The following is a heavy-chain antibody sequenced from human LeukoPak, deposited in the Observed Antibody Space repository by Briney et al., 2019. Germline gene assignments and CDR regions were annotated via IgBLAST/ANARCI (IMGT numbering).Heavy chain of an antibody. CDR2: ISAYNGNT. CDR1: GYTFNNYG. D-gene: IGHD3-22*01. J-gene: IGHJ4*02. CDR3: ARDTDYYDSSGYPDY. V-gene: IGHV1-18*01. Sequence: ASVKVSCKASGYTFNNYGISWVRQAPGQGLEWMGWISAYNGNTNCAQKLQGRVTMTTDTSTSTAYMELRSLRSDDTAVYYCARDTDYYDSSGYPDYWGQGTLVTVSS.